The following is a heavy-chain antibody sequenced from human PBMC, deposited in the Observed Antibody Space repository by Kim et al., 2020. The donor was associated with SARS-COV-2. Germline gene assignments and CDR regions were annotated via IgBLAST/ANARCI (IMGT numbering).Heavy chain of an antibody. CDR2: INHSGST. J-gene: IGHJ6*03. V-gene: IGHV4-34*01. CDR1: GGSFSGYY. Sequence: SETLSLTCAVYGGSFSGYYWSWIRQPPGKGLEWIGEINHSGSTNYNPSLKSRVTISVDTSKNQFALKLSYVTAADTAVYYCARIYCSSTSCYSNVYYYYYLDVWGKGTAVTVSS. D-gene: IGHD2-2*01. CDR3: ARIYCSSTSCYSNVYYYYYLDV.